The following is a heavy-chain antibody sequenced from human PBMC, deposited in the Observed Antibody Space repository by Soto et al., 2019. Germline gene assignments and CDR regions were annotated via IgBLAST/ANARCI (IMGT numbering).Heavy chain of an antibody. V-gene: IGHV3-21*01. CDR2: ISSSSSYI. CDR1: GFTFSSYS. Sequence: NPGGSVRLSCAASGFTFSSYSMNWVRQAPGKGLEWVSSISSSSSYIYYADSVKGRFTISRDNAKNSLYLQMNSLRAEDTAVYYCASDHYYDSSGYYEIPPPPYNWFDPWGQGTLVTVS. J-gene: IGHJ5*02. CDR3: ASDHYYDSSGYYEIPPPPYNWFDP. D-gene: IGHD3-22*01.